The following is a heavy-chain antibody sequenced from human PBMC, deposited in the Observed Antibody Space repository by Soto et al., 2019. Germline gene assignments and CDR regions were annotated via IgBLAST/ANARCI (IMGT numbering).Heavy chain of an antibody. D-gene: IGHD4-17*01. CDR3: ARELTDDYGDYVLVFYFDY. CDR2: IKQDGSEK. Sequence: GGSLRLSCAASGFTFSSYWMSWVRQAPGKGLEWVANIKQDGSEKYYVDSVKGRFTISRDNAKNSLYLQMNSLRAEDTAVYYCARELTDDYGDYVLVFYFDYWGQGTLVTVSS. CDR1: GFTFSSYW. V-gene: IGHV3-7*01. J-gene: IGHJ4*02.